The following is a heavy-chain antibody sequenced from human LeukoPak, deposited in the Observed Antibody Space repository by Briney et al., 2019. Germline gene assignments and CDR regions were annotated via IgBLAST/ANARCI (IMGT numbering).Heavy chain of an antibody. Sequence: PGGSLRLSCAASGFTFSSYAMHWVRQAPGKGLEYVSAISSNGGSTYYANSVKGRFTISRDNSKNTLYLQMGSLRAEDMAVYYCARGGQDGYGYGGGYYFDYWGQGTLVTVSS. CDR3: ARGGQDGYGYGGGYYFDY. J-gene: IGHJ4*02. V-gene: IGHV3-64*01. CDR1: GFTFSSYA. CDR2: ISSNGGST. D-gene: IGHD5-18*01.